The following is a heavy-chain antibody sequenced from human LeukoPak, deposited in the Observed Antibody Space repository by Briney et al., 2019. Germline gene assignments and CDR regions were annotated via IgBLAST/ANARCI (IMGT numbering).Heavy chain of an antibody. CDR1: GFIFSSYL. Sequence: GGSLRLSCAASGFIFSSYLMSWVRQAPGKGLEWVANINQDASERYYVDSVKGRFTISRDNSKNTLYLQMNSLRAEDTAVYYCAKYGSGWPNWFDPWGQGTLVTVSS. V-gene: IGHV3-7*03. D-gene: IGHD6-19*01. CDR2: INQDASER. CDR3: AKYGSGWPNWFDP. J-gene: IGHJ5*02.